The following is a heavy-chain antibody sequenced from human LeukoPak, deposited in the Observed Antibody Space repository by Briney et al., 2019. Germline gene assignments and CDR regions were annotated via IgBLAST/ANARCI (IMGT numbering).Heavy chain of an antibody. CDR3: ARESSGYYVFDY. Sequence: PGGSLRLSCAASGFTFSSYGMHWVRQAPGKGLEWMAVISYDGSNKYYADSVKGRFTISRDNSKNTLYLQMNSLRAEDTAVYYCARESSGYYVFDYWGQGTLVTVSS. V-gene: IGHV3-30*03. CDR1: GFTFSSYG. J-gene: IGHJ4*02. D-gene: IGHD3-22*01. CDR2: ISYDGSNK.